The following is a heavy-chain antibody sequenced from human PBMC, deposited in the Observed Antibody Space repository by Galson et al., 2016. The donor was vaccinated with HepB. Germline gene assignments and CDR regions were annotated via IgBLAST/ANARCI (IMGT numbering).Heavy chain of an antibody. CDR1: GFALNTSAEA. Sequence: PALVKPTQTLKLTCTFSGFALNTSAEAVGWIRQPPGKALEWLAVIYWEDDKRYSPSLKSRLTITKDTPKKQVVLTMTNMDPVDTGTYYCGHRLRYCSGGSCYSAYDYWGQGTLVTVSS. J-gene: IGHJ4*02. V-gene: IGHV2-5*02. CDR3: GHRLRYCSGGSCYSAYDY. D-gene: IGHD2-15*01. CDR2: IYWEDDK.